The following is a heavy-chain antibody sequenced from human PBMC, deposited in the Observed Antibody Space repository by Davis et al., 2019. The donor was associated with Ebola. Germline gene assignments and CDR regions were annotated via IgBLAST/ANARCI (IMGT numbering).Heavy chain of an antibody. J-gene: IGHJ4*02. D-gene: IGHD2-8*01. CDR2: IKQDGSEK. CDR3: ACYVLG. V-gene: IGHV3-7*01. Sequence: GGSLRLSCAASGFTFSDYYMSWIRQAPGKGLEWVASIKQDGSEKYYVDSVKGRFTISRDNAKNTLYLQMNSLRVEDTAVYYCACYVLGWGQGTLVTVSS. CDR1: GFTFSDYY.